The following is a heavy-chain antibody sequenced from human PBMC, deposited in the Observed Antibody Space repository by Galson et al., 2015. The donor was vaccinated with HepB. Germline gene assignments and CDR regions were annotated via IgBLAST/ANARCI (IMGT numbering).Heavy chain of an antibody. D-gene: IGHD3-3*01. V-gene: IGHV3-30*04. CDR1: GITFSPYA. Sequence: SLRLSCAASGITFSPYALHWVRQAPGKGLEWMAVISHDGRNKYCADSVKGRFTISRDTSKNMVFLQMNSLRVEDTAVYYCATEGLGLEELERRLFDYWGQGTLVTVSS. CDR2: ISHDGRNK. J-gene: IGHJ4*02. CDR3: ATEGLGLEELERRLFDY.